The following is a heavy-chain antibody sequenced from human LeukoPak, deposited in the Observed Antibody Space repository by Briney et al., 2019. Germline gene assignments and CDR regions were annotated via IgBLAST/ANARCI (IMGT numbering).Heavy chain of an antibody. CDR3: TLYNF. CDR1: GYTFTTYY. V-gene: IGHV1-3*03. D-gene: IGHD3/OR15-3a*01. J-gene: IGHJ4*02. CDR2: INGGNGDT. Sequence: GASVKVSCKASGYTFTTYYMHWVRQAPRQSLEWMGGINGGNGDTKYSQELQGRVTISRDTSANTAYMELSSLRSEDMAVYYCTLYNFWGQGTLVTVSS.